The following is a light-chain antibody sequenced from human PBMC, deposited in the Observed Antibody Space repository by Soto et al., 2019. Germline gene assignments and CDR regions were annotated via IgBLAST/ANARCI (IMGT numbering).Light chain of an antibody. J-gene: IGKJ1*01. CDR1: HSSTSSY. V-gene: IGKV3-20*01. CDR2: GAS. CDR3: QQYGSSSGT. Sequence: EIVLTQSPGTMSLSPGHRAPLSXRASHSSTSSYLAWSQPRPXHAPXLXXYGASSRATGIQDRFSGSGSGTEFTLTISRLEPEDLAVYYCQQYGSSSGTFGQGTRWIS.